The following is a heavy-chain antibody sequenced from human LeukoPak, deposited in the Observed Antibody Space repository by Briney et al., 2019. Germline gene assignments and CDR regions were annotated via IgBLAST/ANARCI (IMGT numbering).Heavy chain of an antibody. J-gene: IGHJ4*02. V-gene: IGHV3-9*03. Sequence: PGGSLRLSCAASGFTFDDYAMHWVRQAPGKGLEWVSGINWNSGSVGYADSVKGRFTISRDNAKNSLYLQMNGLRAEDMALYYCAKAQLIYYYDTSGYFFDNWGQGTLVTVST. CDR3: AKAQLIYYYDTSGYFFDN. D-gene: IGHD3-22*01. CDR2: INWNSGSV. CDR1: GFTFDDYA.